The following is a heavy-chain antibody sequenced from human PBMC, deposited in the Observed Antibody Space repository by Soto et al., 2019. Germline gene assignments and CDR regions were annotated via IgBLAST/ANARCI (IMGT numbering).Heavy chain of an antibody. Sequence: EVQLVESGGGLVQPGVSLRLSGAASGFTFSSYWMHWVRQAPGKGLVWVSRINSDVSGTSYADSVKGRFTISRDNAKNTLCLKMNSLRAEDTAVYYCARDRSYGMDVWGQGTTVTVS. J-gene: IGHJ6*02. CDR2: INSDVSGT. CDR1: GFTFSSYW. V-gene: IGHV3-74*01. CDR3: ARDRSYGMDV.